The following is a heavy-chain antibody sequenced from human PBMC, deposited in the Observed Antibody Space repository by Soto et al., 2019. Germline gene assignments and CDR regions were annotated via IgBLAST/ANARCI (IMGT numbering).Heavy chain of an antibody. V-gene: IGHV5-51*01. J-gene: IGHJ3*02. CDR2: IYPGDSDT. Sequence: PGESLKISWKGSGYSFTSYWIGWVRQMLGKGLEWMGIIYPGDSDTRYSPSFQGQVTISADKSISTAYLQWSSLKASDTAMYYCARRDYYGSGSPNDAFDIWGQGTMVTVSS. CDR3: ARRDYYGSGSPNDAFDI. D-gene: IGHD3-10*01. CDR1: GYSFTSYW.